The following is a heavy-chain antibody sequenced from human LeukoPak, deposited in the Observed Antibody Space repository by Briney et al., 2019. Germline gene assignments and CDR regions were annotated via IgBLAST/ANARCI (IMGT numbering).Heavy chain of an antibody. D-gene: IGHD3-10*01. CDR2: INPNSGGT. CDR1: GYTFTDYY. Sequence: ASVKVSCKASGYTFTDYYLHWVRQAPGQGLEWMGRINPNSGGTNYAQKFQGRVTMTRDTSISTVYMELSRLRSDDTAIYYCARDEGYYGSGVDGNWGQGTLATVSS. CDR3: ARDEGYYGSGVDGN. J-gene: IGHJ4*02. V-gene: IGHV1-2*06.